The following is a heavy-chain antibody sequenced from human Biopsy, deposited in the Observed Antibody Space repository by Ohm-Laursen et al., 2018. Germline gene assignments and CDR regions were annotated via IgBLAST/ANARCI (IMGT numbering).Heavy chain of an antibody. Sequence: SETLSLTCTVSGGSISSDYWSWIRQTPGKGLEWIGNIYYSGSTNYNPSLKSRVTISVDTSKNQFSLRLNSVTAADTAVYYCARATNSTGWPYYYFYGMDVWGQGTTVIVSS. CDR2: IYYSGST. CDR1: GGSISSDY. V-gene: IGHV4-59*01. J-gene: IGHJ6*02. CDR3: ARATNSTGWPYYYFYGMDV. D-gene: IGHD2/OR15-2a*01.